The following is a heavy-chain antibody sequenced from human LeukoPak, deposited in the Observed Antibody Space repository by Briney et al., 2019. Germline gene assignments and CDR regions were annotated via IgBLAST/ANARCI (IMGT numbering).Heavy chain of an antibody. CDR1: GYTFTGYY. CDR3: ARASNRWELLQKNWFDP. Sequence: ASVKVSCKASGYTFTGYYMHWVRQAPGQGLEWMGWINPNSGGTNYAQKFQGWVTMTRDTSISTAYMELSRLRSDDTAVYYCARASNRWELLQKNWFDPWGQGTLVTVSS. V-gene: IGHV1-2*04. D-gene: IGHD1-26*01. CDR2: INPNSGGT. J-gene: IGHJ5*02.